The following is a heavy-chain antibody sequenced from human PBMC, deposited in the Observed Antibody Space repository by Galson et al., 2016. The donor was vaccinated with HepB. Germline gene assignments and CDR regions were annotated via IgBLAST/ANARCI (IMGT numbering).Heavy chain of an antibody. V-gene: IGHV4-39*01. Sequence: SETLSLTCTVSGGSVSSSNYYWDWIRQSPGKGLEWIGCLYYSGTSYYNPSLQSRVTISLDTSKNQISLRLNSVTAADMAVYYCVRHPRIGAGPYAFDIWGQGAMVGVSS. CDR2: LYYSGTS. CDR1: GGSVSSSNYY. D-gene: IGHD3-16*01. J-gene: IGHJ3*02. CDR3: VRHPRIGAGPYAFDI.